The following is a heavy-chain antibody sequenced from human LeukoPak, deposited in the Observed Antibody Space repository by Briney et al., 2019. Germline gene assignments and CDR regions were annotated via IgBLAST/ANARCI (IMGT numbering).Heavy chain of an antibody. Sequence: PGGSLRLSCAASGFIVSSNYMTWVRQAPGKGLEWLSVIYSGGDTYYADSVKGRFTISRDNSKNTLYLQMNSLRAEDTAVYYCARAGGGNDYYYGMDVWGQGTTVTVSS. CDR2: IYSGGDT. J-gene: IGHJ6*02. D-gene: IGHD4-23*01. CDR3: ARAGGGNDYYYGMDV. V-gene: IGHV3-66*01. CDR1: GFIVSSNY.